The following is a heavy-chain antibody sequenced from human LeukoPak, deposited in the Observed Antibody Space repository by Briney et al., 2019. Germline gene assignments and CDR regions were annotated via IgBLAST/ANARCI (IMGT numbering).Heavy chain of an antibody. CDR3: ARAPRGLGYFDY. V-gene: IGHV4-59*01. Sequence: SETLSLTCTVSGGSISSYYWSWIRHPPGKGLEWIGYIYYSGSTNYNPSLKSRVTISVDTSKNQFSLKLSSVTAADTAVYYCARAPRGLGYFDYWGQGTLVTVSS. D-gene: IGHD7-27*01. CDR2: IYYSGST. CDR1: GGSISSYY. J-gene: IGHJ4*02.